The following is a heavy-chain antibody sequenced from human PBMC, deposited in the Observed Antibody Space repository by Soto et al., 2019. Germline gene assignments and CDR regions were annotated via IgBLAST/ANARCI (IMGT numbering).Heavy chain of an antibody. Sequence: PSETLSLTCNVSGGSISGYYWSWIRQPPGKGLEYIGYIYYRGSTNYNPSLESRVTMSVDTSRNQFSLKVNSVTAADTAVYYCARQQLLPFYYALDVWGQGTTVTSP. D-gene: IGHD6-13*01. CDR2: IYYRGST. CDR3: ARQQLLPFYYALDV. J-gene: IGHJ6*02. CDR1: GGSISGYY. V-gene: IGHV4-59*01.